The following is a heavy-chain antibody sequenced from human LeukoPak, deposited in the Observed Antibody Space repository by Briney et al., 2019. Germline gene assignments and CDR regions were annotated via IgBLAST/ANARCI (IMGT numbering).Heavy chain of an antibody. CDR1: GFIFTDFA. CDR2: ISNDERNK. CDR3: ANAEQRGKARDY. J-gene: IGHJ4*02. V-gene: IGHV3-30*04. Sequence: GRSLRLSCAASGFIFTDFAMHWVRQAPGKGLQWVAVISNDERNKYYADSVKGRFTISRDNSKNTLYLQMNSLRAEDTAVYYCANAEQRGKARDYWGQGTLVTVSS. D-gene: IGHD1/OR15-1a*01.